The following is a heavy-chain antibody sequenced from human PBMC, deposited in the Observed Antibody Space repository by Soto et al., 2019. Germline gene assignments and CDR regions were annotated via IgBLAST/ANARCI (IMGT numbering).Heavy chain of an antibody. Sequence: GGSLRLSCAASGFTFSDYYMSWIRQAPGKGLEWVSYISSSSYTNYADSVKGRFTISRDNAKNSLYLQMNSLRAEDTAVYYCARDYPIKNYYDSSGYYDYWGQGTLVTVSS. D-gene: IGHD3-22*01. CDR2: ISSSSYT. CDR1: GFTFSDYY. CDR3: ARDYPIKNYYDSSGYYDY. J-gene: IGHJ4*02. V-gene: IGHV3-11*06.